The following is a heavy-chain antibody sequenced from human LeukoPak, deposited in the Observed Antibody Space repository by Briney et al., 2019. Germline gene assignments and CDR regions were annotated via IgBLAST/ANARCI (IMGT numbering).Heavy chain of an antibody. V-gene: IGHV3-64*01. CDR2: ISSNGGST. J-gene: IGHJ4*02. CDR3: ARAPTTVTNYYFDY. D-gene: IGHD4-17*01. CDR1: GFTLSSYA. Sequence: GGSLRLSCAASGFTLSSYAMHWVRQAPGKGLEYVSAISSNGGSTYYANSVKGRFTISRDNSKNTLYLQMGSLRAEDMAVYYCARAPTTVTNYYFDYWGQGTLVTVSS.